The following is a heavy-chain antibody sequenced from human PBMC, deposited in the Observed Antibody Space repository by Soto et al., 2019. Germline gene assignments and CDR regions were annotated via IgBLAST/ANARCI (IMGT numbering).Heavy chain of an antibody. D-gene: IGHD2-15*01. V-gene: IGHV3-9*01. Sequence: EVQLVESGGGSVQPGRSLRLSCAASGFTFDDYAMHWVRQAPGKGLEWVSGISWNSGSIGYADSVKGRFTISRDNAKNSLYLQMNSLRAEDTALYYCAKENKYCSGGSCYSGWFDPWGQGTLVTVSS. CDR3: AKENKYCSGGSCYSGWFDP. CDR1: GFTFDDYA. J-gene: IGHJ5*02. CDR2: ISWNSGSI.